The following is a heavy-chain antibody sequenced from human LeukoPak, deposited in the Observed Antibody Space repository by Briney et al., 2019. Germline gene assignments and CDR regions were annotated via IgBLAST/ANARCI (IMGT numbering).Heavy chain of an antibody. V-gene: IGHV4-59*01. CDR1: GGSISSYY. J-gene: IGHJ4*02. D-gene: IGHD3-22*01. CDR2: IYYSGST. Sequence: SETLSLTCTVSGGSISSYYWSWIRQAPGKGLEWIGYIYYSGSTNYNPSLKSRVTISVDTSKNQFSLKLSSVTAADTAVYYCAGSDSSGYYNPSGNFDYWGQGTLVTVSS. CDR3: AGSDSSGYYNPSGNFDY.